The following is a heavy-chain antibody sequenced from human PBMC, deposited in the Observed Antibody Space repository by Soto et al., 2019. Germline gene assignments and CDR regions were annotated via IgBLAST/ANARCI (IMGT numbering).Heavy chain of an antibody. Sequence: GASVKVSCKASGYTFTNYGISWVRQAPGQGLEWMGWISTYNDKTDYAQNFQGRVTMTRDTSTSTVYMELSSLKSEDTAVSYCVRAPQNIAFDYWGQGTLVTVSS. V-gene: IGHV1-18*01. CDR2: ISTYNDKT. CDR3: VRAPQNIAFDY. D-gene: IGHD5-12*01. CDR1: GYTFTNYG. J-gene: IGHJ4*02.